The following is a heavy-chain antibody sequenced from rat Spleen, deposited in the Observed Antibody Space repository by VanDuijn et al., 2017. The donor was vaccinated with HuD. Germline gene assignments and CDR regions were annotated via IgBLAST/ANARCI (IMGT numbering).Heavy chain of an antibody. CDR2: ISTGGGDT. Sequence: EVQLVESGGGLVQPGGSLKLSCAVSGFTYNDYAMAWVRQAPAKGLEWVATISTGGGDTYYRDSVKGRFTISRDNAKNTLCLQMDSLRSEDTATYYCAKETGYNSYFDYWGQGVMVTVSS. CDR1: GFTYNDYA. D-gene: IGHD1-4*01. CDR3: AKETGYNSYFDY. J-gene: IGHJ2*01. V-gene: IGHV5S13*01.